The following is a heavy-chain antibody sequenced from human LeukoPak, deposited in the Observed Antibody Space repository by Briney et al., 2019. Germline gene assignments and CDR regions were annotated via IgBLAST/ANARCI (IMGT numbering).Heavy chain of an antibody. V-gene: IGHV3-9*01. CDR1: GFTFDDYA. Sequence: PGRSLRLSCAASGFTFDDYAMHWVRQAPGKGLEWVSGISWNSGSIGYADSVKGRFTISRDNAKNSLYLQMNSLRAEDTALYYCAKDMRRGIAVAGLDYWGQETLVTVSS. D-gene: IGHD6-19*01. CDR3: AKDMRRGIAVAGLDY. J-gene: IGHJ4*02. CDR2: ISWNSGSI.